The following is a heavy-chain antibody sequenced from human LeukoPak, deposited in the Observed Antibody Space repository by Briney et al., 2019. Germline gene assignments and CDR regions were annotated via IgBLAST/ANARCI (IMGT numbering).Heavy chain of an antibody. CDR2: MNPNRCNT. CDR3: ARAVVPAAIDFDY. Sequence: MNPNRCNTGYPHKFQGRVTITRNNSISKAYMELSSLRSEDTAVYYCARAVVPAAIDFDYWGQGTLVTVSS. D-gene: IGHD2-2*01. J-gene: IGHJ4*02. V-gene: IGHV1-8*03.